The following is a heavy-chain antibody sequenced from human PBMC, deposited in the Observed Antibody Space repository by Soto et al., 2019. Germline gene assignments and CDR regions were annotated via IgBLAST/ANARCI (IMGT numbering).Heavy chain of an antibody. V-gene: IGHV3-30*18. CDR2: ISYDGSNK. Sequence: TGGSLRLSCAASGFTFSSYGMHWVRQAPGKGLEWVAVISYDGSNKYYADSVKGRFTISRDNSKNTLYLQMNSLRAEDTAVYYCAKGKIDIVVVVAATPNYYGMDVWGQGTTVTVSS. CDR1: GFTFSSYG. J-gene: IGHJ6*02. D-gene: IGHD2-15*01. CDR3: AKGKIDIVVVVAATPNYYGMDV.